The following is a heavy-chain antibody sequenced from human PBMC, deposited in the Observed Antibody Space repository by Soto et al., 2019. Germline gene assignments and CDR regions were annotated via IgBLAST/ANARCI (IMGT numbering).Heavy chain of an antibody. V-gene: IGHV4-59*02. J-gene: IGHJ5*02. CDR3: ARDMHAGFTHYFAP. D-gene: IGHD1-26*01. CDR2: TSYTGNT. CDR1: GGSVTSYH. Sequence: ETLSLTCFVSGGSVTSYHWSWIRQFPGKGLEWIAYTSYTGNTNYNPSLQSRVTISLDKXXXXXSXKXTXXXAADXAVYYCARDMHAGFTHYFAPWGQGTLVTVSS.